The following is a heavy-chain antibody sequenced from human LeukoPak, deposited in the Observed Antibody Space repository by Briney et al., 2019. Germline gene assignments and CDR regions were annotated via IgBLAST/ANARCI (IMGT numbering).Heavy chain of an antibody. J-gene: IGHJ4*02. CDR2: ISGSGCST. V-gene: IGHV3-23*01. D-gene: IGHD3-22*01. CDR1: GFTFSSYA. Sequence: GGSLRLSCAASGFTFSSYAMIWVRQAPGKGLEWVSAISGSGCSTYYADSVKGRFTISRDNSKNTLYLKMNSLKAEDRAVYYCSKVWFGGDSSGLRSDFWGQGTLVTVSS. CDR3: SKVWFGGDSSGLRSDF.